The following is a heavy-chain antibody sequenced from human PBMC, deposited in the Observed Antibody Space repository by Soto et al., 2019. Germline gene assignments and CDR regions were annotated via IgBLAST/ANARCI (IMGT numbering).Heavy chain of an antibody. CDR2: ISSSSSYI. D-gene: IGHD2-21*02. CDR3: ARDAAYCGGDCYSLYSYYYGMDV. J-gene: IGHJ6*02. CDR1: GFTFSSYS. V-gene: IGHV3-21*01. Sequence: GGSLRLSCAASGFTFSSYSMNWVRQAPGKGLEWVSSISSSSSYIYYADSVKGRFTISRDNAKNSLYLQMNSLRAEDTAVYYCARDAAYCGGDCYSLYSYYYGMDVWGQGTTVTVSS.